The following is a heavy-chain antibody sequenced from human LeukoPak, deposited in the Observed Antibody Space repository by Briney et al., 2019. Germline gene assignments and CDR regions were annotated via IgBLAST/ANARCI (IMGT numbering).Heavy chain of an antibody. V-gene: IGHV3-11*01. CDR3: ARDRGIVVVTTPLDY. D-gene: IGHD3-22*01. CDR2: ISSSGSTI. CDR1: GFTFSNYW. Sequence: PGGSLRLSCAASGFTFSNYWMHWVRQAPGKGLEWVSYISSSGSTIYYADSVKGRFTISRDNAKNSLYLQMNSLRAEDTAVYYCARDRGIVVVTTPLDYWGQGTLVTVSS. J-gene: IGHJ4*02.